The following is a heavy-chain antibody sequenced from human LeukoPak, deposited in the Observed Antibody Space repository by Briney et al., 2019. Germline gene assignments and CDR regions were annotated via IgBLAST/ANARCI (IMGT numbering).Heavy chain of an antibody. Sequence: GASVKVSCKASGYTFTGYYMHWVRQAPGQGLEWMGWINPNSGGTNYAQKFQGRVTMTTDTSTSTAYMELRSLRSDDTAVYYCARDIYYYGSGSYYAGIDYWGQGTLVTVSS. J-gene: IGHJ4*02. D-gene: IGHD3-10*01. CDR2: INPNSGGT. CDR3: ARDIYYYGSGSYYAGIDY. V-gene: IGHV1-2*02. CDR1: GYTFTGYY.